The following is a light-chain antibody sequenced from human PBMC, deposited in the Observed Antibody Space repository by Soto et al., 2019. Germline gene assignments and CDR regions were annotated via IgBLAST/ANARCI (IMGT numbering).Light chain of an antibody. CDR1: QSVSSN. V-gene: IGKV3-15*01. CDR2: GAS. CDR3: QQYNNWART. J-gene: IGKJ1*01. Sequence: EIVMTQSPATLSVSPGESATLSCRASQSVSSNLAWYQQKPGQDPRRLIYGASTRATGIPARFSGSGSWTVFTITISSLQQEDFAVYYCQQYNNWARTFGQGTKVELK.